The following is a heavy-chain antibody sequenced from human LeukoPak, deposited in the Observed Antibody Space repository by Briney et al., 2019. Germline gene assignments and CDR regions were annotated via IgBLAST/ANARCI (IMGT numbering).Heavy chain of an antibody. CDR1: GFTFSSYS. J-gene: IGHJ6*03. Sequence: GGSLRLSCAASGFTFSSYSMNWVRQAPGKGLEWVSSISSSSSYIYYADSVKGRFTISRDNAKNSLYLQMNSLRAEDTAVYYCARALEEDIVPARGAVYYYMDVWGKGTTVTVSS. D-gene: IGHD2-8*01. CDR2: ISSSSSYI. CDR3: ARALEEDIVPARGAVYYYMDV. V-gene: IGHV3-21*01.